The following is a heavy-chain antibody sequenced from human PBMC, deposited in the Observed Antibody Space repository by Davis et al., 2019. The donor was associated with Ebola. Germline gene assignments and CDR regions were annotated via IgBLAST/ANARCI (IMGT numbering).Heavy chain of an antibody. CDR1: GYTFTSYA. V-gene: IGHV1-69*06. CDR2: IIPIFGTA. J-gene: IGHJ4*02. D-gene: IGHD2-15*01. Sequence: SVKVSCKASGYTFTSYAISWVRQAPGQGLEWMGGIIPIFGTANYAQKFQGRVTITADKSTSTAYMELSSLRSEDTAVYYCARGYGPKCRGGTCVNDSWGQGTLVTVSS. CDR3: ARGYGPKCRGGTCVNDS.